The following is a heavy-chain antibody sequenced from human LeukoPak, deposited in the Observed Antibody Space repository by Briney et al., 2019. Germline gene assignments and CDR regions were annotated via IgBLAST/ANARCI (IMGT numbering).Heavy chain of an antibody. Sequence: GGSLRLSCAASGFIVSSNYVSWVRQAPGKGLEWVSVLYSGGGTYYTDSVKGRSTISRDNSKNTLYLQMNSLRAEDTAVYYCAELGITMIGGVWGKGTTVTISS. V-gene: IGHV3-53*01. D-gene: IGHD3-10*02. CDR3: AELGITMIGGV. J-gene: IGHJ6*04. CDR2: LYSGGGT. CDR1: GFIVSSNY.